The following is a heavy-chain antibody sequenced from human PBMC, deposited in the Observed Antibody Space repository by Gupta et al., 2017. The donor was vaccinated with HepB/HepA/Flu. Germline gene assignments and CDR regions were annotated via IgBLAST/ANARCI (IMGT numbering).Heavy chain of an antibody. CDR1: GVSIISSNYY. V-gene: IGHV4-39*01. CDR3: ATPLYFYWYMDV. J-gene: IGHJ6*03. Sequence: QVQLQESGPGLVKSSETLSLTCTVSGVSIISSNYYWGWIRQPPGKGLEYIGSIFYTGSTYYNPSLKSRVTISIDTSKNQSSLKLSSVTAADTAVYCCATPLYFYWYMDVWGKGTTVTVSS. CDR2: IFYTGST.